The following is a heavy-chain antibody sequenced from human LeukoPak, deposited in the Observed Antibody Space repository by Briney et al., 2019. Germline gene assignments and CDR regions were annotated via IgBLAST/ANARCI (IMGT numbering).Heavy chain of an antibody. CDR3: ARVTPYDY. CDR2: INQDGSEK. CDR1: GFTFGSYW. V-gene: IGHV3-7*01. J-gene: IGHJ4*02. Sequence: PGGSLRLSCAASGFTFGSYWMSWVRQAPGKGLEWVADINQDGSEKYYVDSVKGRFTISRDNAKNSLNLHINSLRAEDTAVYYCARVTPYDYWGQGTLVTVSS.